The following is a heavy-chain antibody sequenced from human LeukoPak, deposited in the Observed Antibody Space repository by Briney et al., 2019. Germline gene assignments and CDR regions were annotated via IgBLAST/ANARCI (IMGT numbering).Heavy chain of an antibody. Sequence: GGSLRLSCAASGFTFSSYFMGRVRQAPGKGLEWVANIKEDGSQKYYVDSVRGRFTVSRDNAGNSLYLQMNSLTVEDTAVYYCVRYRREGLYYFDYWGQGTLVTVSS. CDR1: GFTFSSYF. CDR3: VRYRREGLYYFDY. J-gene: IGHJ4*02. V-gene: IGHV3-7*01. CDR2: IKEDGSQK.